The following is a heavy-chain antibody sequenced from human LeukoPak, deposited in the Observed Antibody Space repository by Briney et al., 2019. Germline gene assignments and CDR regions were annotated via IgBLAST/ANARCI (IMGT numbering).Heavy chain of an antibody. V-gene: IGHV3-74*01. CDR1: GFTFSSYW. CDR2: INSDGSST. Sequence: GGSLRLSCAASGFTFSSYWIHWVRQAPGKGLVWVSRINSDGSSTNYADSVKGRFTISRDNAKNTLYLQMNSLRAEDTAVYYCRYYDSSGSQTDYWGQGTLVTVSS. J-gene: IGHJ4*02. D-gene: IGHD3-22*01. CDR3: RYYDSSGSQTDY.